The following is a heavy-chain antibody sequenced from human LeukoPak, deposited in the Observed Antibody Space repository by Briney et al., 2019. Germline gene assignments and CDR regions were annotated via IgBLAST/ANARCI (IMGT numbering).Heavy chain of an antibody. V-gene: IGHV4-61*05. CDR1: GGSISSSSYY. CDR2: IYYSGST. CDR3: ARANSGQDGYCSSTSCDYPFDY. Sequence: PSETLSLTCTVSGGSISSSSYYWGWIRQPPGKGLEWIGYIYYSGSTNYNPSLKSRVTISVDTSKNQFSLKLSSVTAADTAVYYCARANSGQDGYCSSTSCDYPFDYWGQGTLVTVSS. J-gene: IGHJ4*02. D-gene: IGHD2-2*03.